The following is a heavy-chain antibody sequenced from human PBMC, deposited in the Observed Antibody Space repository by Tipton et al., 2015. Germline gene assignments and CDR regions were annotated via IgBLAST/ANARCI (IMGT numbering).Heavy chain of an antibody. CDR2: ISHSGNT. D-gene: IGHD5-24*01. Sequence: TLSLTCAVSAYSISSGYYWGWIRQPPGKGLEWIGSISHSGNTYYNPSLKSRVTMSRDTSKNHFSLSLTSVTAADTAIYYCARDLEHGMDVWGQGTTVTVSS. J-gene: IGHJ6*02. V-gene: IGHV4-38-2*02. CDR1: AYSISSGYY. CDR3: ARDLEHGMDV.